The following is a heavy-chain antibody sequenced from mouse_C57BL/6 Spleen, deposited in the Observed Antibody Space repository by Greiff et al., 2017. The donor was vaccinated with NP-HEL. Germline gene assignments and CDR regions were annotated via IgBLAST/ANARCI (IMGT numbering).Heavy chain of an antibody. CDR3: ARSGLYDGYPWFAY. D-gene: IGHD2-3*01. Sequence: VQLVESGPELVKPGASVKLSCKASGYTFTSYDINWVKQRPGQGLEWVGWIYPRDGSTKYNEKFKGKATLTVDTSSSTAYMELHSLTSEDSAVYFCARSGLYDGYPWFAYWGQGTLVTVSA. CDR1: GYTFTSYD. J-gene: IGHJ3*01. V-gene: IGHV1-85*01. CDR2: IYPRDGST.